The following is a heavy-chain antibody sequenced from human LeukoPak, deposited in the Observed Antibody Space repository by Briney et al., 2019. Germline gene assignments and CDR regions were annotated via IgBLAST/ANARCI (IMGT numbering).Heavy chain of an antibody. J-gene: IGHJ3*02. CDR2: IYTSGST. Sequence: PSETLSLTCTVSGGSISSYYWSWIRQPAGKGLEWIGRIYTSGSTNYNPSLKSRVTMSVDTSKNQFSLKLSSVTAADTAVYYCARDDYDILTGYSAFDIWGQGTMVTVSS. CDR3: ARDDYDILTGYSAFDI. CDR1: GGSISSYY. D-gene: IGHD3-9*01. V-gene: IGHV4-4*07.